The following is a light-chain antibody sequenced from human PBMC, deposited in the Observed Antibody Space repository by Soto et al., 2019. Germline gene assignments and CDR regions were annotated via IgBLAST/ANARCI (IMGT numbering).Light chain of an antibody. V-gene: IGLV2-14*01. CDR1: SSDIGTYNL. CDR3: SSYAATSSLV. CDR2: EVS. J-gene: IGLJ3*02. Sequence: QSALTQPASVSGSPGQSITMSCTGSSSDIGTYNLVSWYQQHADKAPRLILYEVSNRPSGVSSRFSGSKSGNSASLTISGLQPEDEAHYFCSSYAATSSLVFGGGTKLTVL.